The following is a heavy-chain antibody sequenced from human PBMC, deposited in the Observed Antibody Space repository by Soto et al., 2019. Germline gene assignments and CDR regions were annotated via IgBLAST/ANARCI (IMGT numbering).Heavy chain of an antibody. CDR3: AREGQLGY. Sequence: ASVKVSCKASGYAFTSYGFSWVRQAPGQGLQWMGWVSGYNGDTNYAQKHQGRVTMTTDTSTNTTYKKLRSLRSDDTAVYYCAREGQLGYWGQGTLVTVSS. J-gene: IGHJ4*02. D-gene: IGHD6-6*01. CDR2: VSGYNGDT. CDR1: GYAFTSYG. V-gene: IGHV1-18*01.